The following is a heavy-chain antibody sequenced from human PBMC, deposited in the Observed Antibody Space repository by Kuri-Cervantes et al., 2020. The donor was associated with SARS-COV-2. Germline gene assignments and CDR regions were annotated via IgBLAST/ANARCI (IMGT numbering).Heavy chain of an antibody. CDR1: GYTFTSYY. J-gene: IGHJ5*02. V-gene: IGHV1-46*01. Sequence: ASVKVSCKASGYTFTSYYMHWVRQAPGQGLEWMGIINPSGGSTSYAQKFQGRVTMTRDTSTSTVYMELSSLRSEDTAVYYCARDRHSPWCSSTSCYGPGDGFDPWGRGTLVTVSS. CDR2: INPSGGST. D-gene: IGHD2-2*01. CDR3: ARDRHSPWCSSTSCYGPGDGFDP.